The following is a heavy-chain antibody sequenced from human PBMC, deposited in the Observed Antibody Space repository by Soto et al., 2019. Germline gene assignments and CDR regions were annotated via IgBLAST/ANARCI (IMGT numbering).Heavy chain of an antibody. J-gene: IGHJ5*02. CDR1: GGSISSYY. Sequence: SETLSLTCTVSGGSISSYYWSWIRQPPGKGLEWIGYIYYSGSTNYNPSLKSRVTISVDTSKNQFSLKLSSVTAADTAVYYCAREEGYGETTPQGWFDPWGQGTLVTVSS. D-gene: IGHD4-17*01. CDR3: AREEGYGETTPQGWFDP. CDR2: IYYSGST. V-gene: IGHV4-59*01.